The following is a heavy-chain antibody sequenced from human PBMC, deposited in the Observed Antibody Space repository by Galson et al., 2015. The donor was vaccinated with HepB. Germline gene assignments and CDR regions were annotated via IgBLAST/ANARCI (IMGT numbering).Heavy chain of an antibody. CDR2: IYYSGST. D-gene: IGHD2-2*01. V-gene: IGHV4-39*01. Sequence: SETLSLTCTVSGGSISSSSYYWGWIRQPPGKGLEWIGSIYYSGSTYYNPSLKSRVTISVDTSKNQFSLKLSSVTAADTAVYYCASCPANIVVVPAATWAFDIWGQGTMVTVSS. CDR3: ASCPANIVVVPAATWAFDI. J-gene: IGHJ3*02. CDR1: GGSISSSSYY.